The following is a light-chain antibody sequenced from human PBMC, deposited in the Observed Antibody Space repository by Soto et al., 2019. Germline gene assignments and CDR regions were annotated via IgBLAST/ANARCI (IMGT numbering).Light chain of an antibody. V-gene: IGLV2-14*01. CDR3: SSYTSSSTWV. CDR2: EVS. J-gene: IGLJ3*02. Sequence: QSALTQPASVSGSLGQPITISCTGTSGDVGGYNYVSWYQQHPGKAPKFMIYEVSNRPSGVSNRFSGSKSGNTASLTISGLQAEDEADYYCSSYTSSSTWVFGGGTKLTVL. CDR1: SGDVGGYNY.